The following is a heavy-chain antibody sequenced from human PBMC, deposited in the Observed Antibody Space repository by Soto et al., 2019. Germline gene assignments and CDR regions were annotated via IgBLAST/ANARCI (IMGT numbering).Heavy chain of an antibody. D-gene: IGHD1-26*01. J-gene: IGHJ6*02. CDR3: ARGREWELPQYYYYGMDV. CDR1: GGSFSGYY. Sequence: QVQLQQWGAGLLKPSETLSLTCAVYGGSFSGYYWSWIRQPPGKGLEWIGEINHSGSTNYNPSLKSRVTISVDTSKNQFSLKLSSVTAADTAVYYCARGREWELPQYYYYGMDVWGQGTTVTVSS. V-gene: IGHV4-34*01. CDR2: INHSGST.